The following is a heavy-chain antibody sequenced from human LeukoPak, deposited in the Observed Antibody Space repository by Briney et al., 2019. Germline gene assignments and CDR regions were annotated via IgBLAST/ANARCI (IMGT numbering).Heavy chain of an antibody. CDR2: INTDGNNI. CDR3: ASHILGYSSSWLGF. D-gene: IGHD6-13*01. CDR1: GFTFSSYW. V-gene: IGHV3-74*01. J-gene: IGHJ4*02. Sequence: GGSLRLSCAASGFTFSSYWMHWVRQAPGKGLVWVSRINTDGNNIRYADSVKGRFTISRDNAKNTLYLQMNSLRAEDTAVYYCASHILGYSSSWLGFWGQGTLVTVSS.